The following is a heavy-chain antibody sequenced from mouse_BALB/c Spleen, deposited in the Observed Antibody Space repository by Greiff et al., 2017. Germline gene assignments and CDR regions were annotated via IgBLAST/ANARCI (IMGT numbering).Heavy chain of an antibody. D-gene: IGHD3-1*01. V-gene: IGHV14-1*02. CDR2: IDPENGNT. Sequence: EVQLQQSGAELVRPGALVKLSCKASGFNIKDYYMHWVKQRPEQGLEWIGWIDPENGNTIYDPKFQGKASITADTSSNTAYLQLSSLTSEDTAVYYGARGGSSGPFAYWGQGTLVTVSA. CDR1: GFNIKDYY. J-gene: IGHJ3*01. CDR3: ARGGSSGPFAY.